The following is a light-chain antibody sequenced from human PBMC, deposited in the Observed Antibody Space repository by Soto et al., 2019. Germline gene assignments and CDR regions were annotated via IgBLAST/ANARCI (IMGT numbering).Light chain of an antibody. Sequence: QSVLTQPASVSGSPGQSVTISCTGTSSDVGGYNYVSWYQQHPGKAPKLIVYEVSNRPSGVSSRFSGSKSGNMASLTISGLQAEDEADYYCSSYTDTTTLGVFGGGTKLTVL. V-gene: IGLV2-14*01. CDR3: SSYTDTTTLGV. CDR2: EVS. CDR1: SSDVGGYNY. J-gene: IGLJ3*02.